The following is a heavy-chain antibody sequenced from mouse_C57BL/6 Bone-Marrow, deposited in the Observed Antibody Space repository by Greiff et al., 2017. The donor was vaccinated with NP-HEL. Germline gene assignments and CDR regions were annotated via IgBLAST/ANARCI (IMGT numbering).Heavy chain of an antibody. CDR1: GYSFTSYY. D-gene: IGHD1-1*01. Sequence: EVQLQQSGPELVKPGASVKISCKASGYSFTSYYMNWVKQSPEKSLEWIGEINPSTGGTTYNQKFKAKATLTVDKSSSTAYMQLKSLTSEDSAVYYCSITTVVAPLFDYWGQGTTLTVSS. CDR2: INPSTGGT. V-gene: IGHV1-42*01. J-gene: IGHJ2*01. CDR3: SITTVVAPLFDY.